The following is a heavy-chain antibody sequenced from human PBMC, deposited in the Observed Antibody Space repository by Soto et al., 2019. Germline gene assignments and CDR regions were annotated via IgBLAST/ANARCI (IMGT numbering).Heavy chain of an antibody. CDR3: VRGTYFSDSSGYTRCFDY. CDR1: GFTLSYLY. V-gene: IGHV3-72*01. CDR2: HRGKVQGYTT. D-gene: IGHD3-22*01. J-gene: IGHJ4*02. Sequence: GGSLRPSFEPPGFTLSYLYIGWVRQAPGKGPQWVGRHRGKVQGYTTEYAASVKGRFFTSRDDSKNSVYLQMNRLQTEDTAVYYCVRGTYFSDSSGYTRCFDYWGQGTLVTVS.